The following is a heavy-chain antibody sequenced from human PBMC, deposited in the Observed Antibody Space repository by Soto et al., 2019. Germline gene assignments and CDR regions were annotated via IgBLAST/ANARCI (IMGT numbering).Heavy chain of an antibody. V-gene: IGHV1-18*01. D-gene: IGHD2-8*01. CDR1: GYTFTRYG. J-gene: IGHJ6*02. CDR2: ISGYNGDA. CDR3: AKNGQPPYYYYGLDV. Sequence: ASVKVSCKASGYTFTRYGISWVRQAPGQGLEWMGWISGYNGDANYAQRFQGRVSMTIDKSTTTAYMEIRTLTSDDTAVYYCAKNGQPPYYYYGLDVWGQGTTVTVSS.